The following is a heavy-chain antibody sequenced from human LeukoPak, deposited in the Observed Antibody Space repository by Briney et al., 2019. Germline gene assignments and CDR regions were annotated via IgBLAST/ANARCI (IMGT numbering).Heavy chain of an antibody. D-gene: IGHD5-18*01. V-gene: IGHV3-66*01. CDR3: ASWGYSYGYGGGPFDY. Sequence: GGSLRLSCAASGFTVSSNYMSWVRQAPGKGLEWVSVIYSGGSTYYADSVKGRFTISRDNSKNTLYLQMNSLRAEDTAVYYCASWGYSYGYGGGPFDYWGQGTLVTVSS. CDR1: GFTVSSNY. CDR2: IYSGGST. J-gene: IGHJ4*02.